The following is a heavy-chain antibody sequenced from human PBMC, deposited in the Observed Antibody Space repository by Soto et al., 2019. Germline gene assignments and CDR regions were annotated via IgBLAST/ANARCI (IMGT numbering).Heavy chain of an antibody. CDR1: GYSFTDYY. CDR2: IIPIFGTA. Sequence: QVQLVQSEAEVKKPGASVKVSCKASGYSFTDYYIHWVRQAPGQGLEWMGGIIPIFGTANYAQKFQGRVTITADESTSTAYMELSSLRSEDTAVYYCARSITIFGVVNFWFDPWGQGTLVTVSS. V-gene: IGHV1-69*01. D-gene: IGHD3-3*01. CDR3: ARSITIFGVVNFWFDP. J-gene: IGHJ5*02.